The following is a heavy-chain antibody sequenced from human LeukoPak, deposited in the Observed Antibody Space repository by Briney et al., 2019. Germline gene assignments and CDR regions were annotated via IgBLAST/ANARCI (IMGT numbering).Heavy chain of an antibody. Sequence: GGSLRLSCAASGFTFSSYWMNWVRQAPGKGLEWVANIKGDGNEKNYVDSVRGRFSISRDNAKNSLYLQMDSLRAEDTAVYYCAKEGAYPIITYDSWGQGALVTVSS. V-gene: IGHV3-7*01. D-gene: IGHD3-10*01. CDR3: AKEGAYPIITYDS. J-gene: IGHJ5*01. CDR1: GFTFSSYW. CDR2: IKGDGNEK.